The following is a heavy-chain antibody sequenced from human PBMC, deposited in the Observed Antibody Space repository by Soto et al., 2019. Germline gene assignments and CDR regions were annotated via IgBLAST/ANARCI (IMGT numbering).Heavy chain of an antibody. V-gene: IGHV4-34*01. J-gene: IGHJ1*01. CDR2: INHSGSS. CDR1: GGSFSGYY. Sequence: SETLSLTCAVYGGSFSGYYWSWIRQPPGKGLEWIGEINHSGSSNYNPSLKSRVTISVDTSKNQFSLKLSSVTAADTAVYYCARGCQFRAFGGVIASRRAEYFQHWGQGTLVTVSS. D-gene: IGHD3-16*02. CDR3: ARGCQFRAFGGVIASRRAEYFQH.